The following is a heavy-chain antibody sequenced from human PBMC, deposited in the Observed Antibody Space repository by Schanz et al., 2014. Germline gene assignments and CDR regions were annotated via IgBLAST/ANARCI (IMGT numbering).Heavy chain of an antibody. CDR1: GFTVSNNY. D-gene: IGHD3-22*01. CDR2: MYINSGST. J-gene: IGHJ4*02. Sequence: EVQLVESGGGLVQPGGSLRLSCGASGFTVSNNYMNWVRQAPGKGLEWISSMYINSGSTQYADSVRGRFTISRDNSKNMVYLQMNSLRAEDTAVYYCVRAGYETTGYYHLESWVGDYFDSWGQGALVTVSS. V-gene: IGHV3-66*01. CDR3: VRAGYETTGYYHLESWVGDYFDS.